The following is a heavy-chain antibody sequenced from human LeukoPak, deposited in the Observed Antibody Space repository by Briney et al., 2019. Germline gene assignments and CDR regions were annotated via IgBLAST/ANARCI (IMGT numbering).Heavy chain of an antibody. J-gene: IGHJ4*02. D-gene: IGHD4-17*01. V-gene: IGHV3-30*04. CDR3: ARGRWYDYGDHGSFGY. CDR2: ISYDGSNK. CDR1: GFTFSSYA. Sequence: GRSLRLPCAASGFTFSSYAMHWVRQAPGKGLEWVAVISYDGSNKYYADSVKGRFTISRDNSKNTLYLQMNSLGAEDTAVYYCARGRWYDYGDHGSFGYWGQGTLVTVSS.